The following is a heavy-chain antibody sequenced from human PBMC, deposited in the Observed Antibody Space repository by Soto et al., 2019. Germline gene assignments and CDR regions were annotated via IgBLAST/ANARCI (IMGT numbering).Heavy chain of an antibody. J-gene: IGHJ6*03. Sequence: ASVKVSCKASGYTFTSYGISWVRQAPGQGLEWMGWISAYNGNTNYAQKLQGRVTMTTDTSTSTAYMELRSLRSDDTAVYYCARKTAELRYFDWSTKRYYYYYYMDVWGKGTTVTVSS. V-gene: IGHV1-18*01. CDR1: GYTFTSYG. CDR2: ISAYNGNT. CDR3: ARKTAELRYFDWSTKRYYYYYYMDV. D-gene: IGHD3-9*01.